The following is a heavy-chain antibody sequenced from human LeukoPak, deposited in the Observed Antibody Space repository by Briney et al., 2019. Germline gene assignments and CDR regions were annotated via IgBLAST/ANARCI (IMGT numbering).Heavy chain of an antibody. V-gene: IGHV4-59*01. CDR3: ARDKRTQDAFDI. CDR1: GGSISSYY. J-gene: IGHJ3*02. CDR2: IYYSGST. Sequence: SETLSLTCTVSGGSISSYYWSWIRQPPGKGLEWIGYIYYSGSTNYNPSLKSRVTISVDTSKNQFSLKLSSVTAADTAEYYCARDKRTQDAFDIWGQGTMVTVSS.